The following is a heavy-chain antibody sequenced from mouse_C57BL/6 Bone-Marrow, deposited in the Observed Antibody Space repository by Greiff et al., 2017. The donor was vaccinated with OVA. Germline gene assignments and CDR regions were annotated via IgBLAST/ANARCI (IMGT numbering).Heavy chain of an antibody. V-gene: IGHV5-16*01. Sequence: EVKVVESEGGLVQPGSSMKLSCTASGFTFSDYYMAWVRQVPEKGLEWVANINYDGSSTYYLDSLKSRFIISRDNAKNILYLQMSSLKSEDTATYYCAREPSFYYGSGGYWYFDVWGTGTTVTVSS. CDR1: GFTFSDYY. D-gene: IGHD1-1*01. J-gene: IGHJ1*03. CDR2: INYDGSST. CDR3: AREPSFYYGSGGYWYFDV.